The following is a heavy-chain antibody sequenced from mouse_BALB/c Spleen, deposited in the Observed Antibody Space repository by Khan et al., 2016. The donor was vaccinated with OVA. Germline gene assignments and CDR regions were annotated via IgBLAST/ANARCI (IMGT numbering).Heavy chain of an antibody. CDR3: ARQNYYGYAMDY. CDR2: ISYSSST. J-gene: IGHJ4*01. CDR1: GYSITSDYA. D-gene: IGHD1-1*01. V-gene: IGHV3-2*02. Sequence: VQLKQSGPGLVKPSQSLSLTCTVTGYSITSDYAWNWIRQFPGNKLEWMGYISYSSSTSYNPSLRSRISITRDTSKNQFFLQLNSVTTEDTATFYCARQNYYGYAMDYWGQGTSVTVSS.